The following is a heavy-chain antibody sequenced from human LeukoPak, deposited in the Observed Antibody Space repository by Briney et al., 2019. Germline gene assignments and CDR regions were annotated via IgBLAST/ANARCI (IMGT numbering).Heavy chain of an antibody. D-gene: IGHD6-13*01. CDR3: ARYISSRGGSFDY. Sequence: SETLSLTCTVSGGSISSYYWSWIRQPPGKGLEWIGYIYYSGSTNYNPSLKSRVTISVDTSKNQFPLKLSSVTAADTAVYYCARYISSRGGSFDYWGQGTLVTVSS. CDR1: GGSISSYY. J-gene: IGHJ4*02. V-gene: IGHV4-59*08. CDR2: IYYSGST.